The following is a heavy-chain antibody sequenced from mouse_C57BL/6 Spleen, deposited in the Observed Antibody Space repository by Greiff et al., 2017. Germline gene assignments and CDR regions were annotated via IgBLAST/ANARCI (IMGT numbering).Heavy chain of an antibody. Sequence: QVQLQQSGAELVMPGASVKLSCKASGYTFTSYWMHWVKQRPGQGLEWIGEIDPSDSYTNYNQKFKGKSTLTVDKSSSKAYMQLSSLTSEDSAVYCCARSSDGYYERDYWGQGTSVTVSS. CDR1: GYTFTSYW. CDR2: IDPSDSYT. D-gene: IGHD2-3*01. J-gene: IGHJ4*01. CDR3: ARSSDGYYERDY. V-gene: IGHV1-69*01.